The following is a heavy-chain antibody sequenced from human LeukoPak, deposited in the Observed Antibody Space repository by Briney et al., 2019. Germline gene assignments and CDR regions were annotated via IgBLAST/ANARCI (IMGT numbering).Heavy chain of an antibody. CDR3: TTKVIRGNSGDDYDD. V-gene: IGHV3-30*03. Sequence: GGSLRLSCAASGFTFSSYSMNWVRQAPGRGLEWVALISSDGNDKLYGDSVKGRFTISRDDSKSTLYLQMNSLRAEDTAVYYCTTKVIRGNSGDDYDDWGQGTLVTVSS. J-gene: IGHJ4*02. D-gene: IGHD5-12*01. CDR2: ISSDGNDK. CDR1: GFTFSSYS.